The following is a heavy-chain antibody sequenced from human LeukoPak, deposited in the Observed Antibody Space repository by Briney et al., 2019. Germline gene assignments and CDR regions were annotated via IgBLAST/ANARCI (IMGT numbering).Heavy chain of an antibody. CDR3: AKEPHYGDYFNWFDP. V-gene: IGHV3-33*06. CDR1: GFTFSSYG. D-gene: IGHD4-17*01. CDR2: IWYDGNNK. Sequence: PGGSLRLSCAASGFTFSSYGMHWVRQAPGKGLEWVAGIWYDGNNKYYADSVKGRFAISRDNSKNTLYVQMNSLRAEDTAVYYCAKEPHYGDYFNWFDPWGQGTLVTVSS. J-gene: IGHJ5*02.